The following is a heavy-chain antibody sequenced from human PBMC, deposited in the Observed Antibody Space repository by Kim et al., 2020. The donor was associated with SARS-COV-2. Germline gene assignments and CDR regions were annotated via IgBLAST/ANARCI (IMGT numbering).Heavy chain of an antibody. CDR3: ARDQMGIAAGNYYYYGMDV. CDR1: GFTVSSNY. D-gene: IGHD6-13*01. CDR2: IYSGGST. Sequence: GGSLRLSCAASGFTVSSNYMSWVRQAPGKGLEWVSVIYSGGSTYYADSVKGRFTISRDNSKNTLYLQMNSLRAEDTAVYYCARDQMGIAAGNYYYYGMDVWGQGTTVTVSS. V-gene: IGHV3-66*01. J-gene: IGHJ6*02.